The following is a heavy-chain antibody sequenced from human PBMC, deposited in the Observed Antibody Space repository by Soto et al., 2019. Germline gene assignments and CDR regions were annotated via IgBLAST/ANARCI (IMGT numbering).Heavy chain of an antibody. CDR1: GGSISSSSYY. Sequence: PSETLSLTCTVSGGSISSSSYYWGWIRQPPGKGLEWIGSIYYSGSTYYNPSLKSRVTISVDTSKNQFSLKLSSVTAADTAVYYCARHASISGYHYYNGMDVWGQGTTVTVSS. J-gene: IGHJ6*02. D-gene: IGHD5-12*01. CDR2: IYYSGST. V-gene: IGHV4-39*01. CDR3: ARHASISGYHYYNGMDV.